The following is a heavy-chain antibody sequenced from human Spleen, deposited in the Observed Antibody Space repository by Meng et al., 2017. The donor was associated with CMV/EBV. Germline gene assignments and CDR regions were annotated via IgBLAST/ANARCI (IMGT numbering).Heavy chain of an antibody. CDR1: GYSFSTYW. Sequence: GESLKISCKGSGYSFSTYWIGWVRQMPGKGLEWMGFIYPGDSETRYSPSFQGQVTISADKSISTAYLKWTSLVATDSAMYFCARQTYDSSGYYSPDWGQGTLVTVSS. D-gene: IGHD3-22*01. CDR2: IYPGDSET. CDR3: ARQTYDSSGYYSPD. J-gene: IGHJ4*02. V-gene: IGHV5-51*01.